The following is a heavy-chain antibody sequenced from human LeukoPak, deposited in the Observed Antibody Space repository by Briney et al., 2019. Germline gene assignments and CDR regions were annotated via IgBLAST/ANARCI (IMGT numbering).Heavy chain of an antibody. Sequence: ASVKVSCKASGYTFSGYYIHWVRQAPGQGHEWMGWINPKVGGTNYAQKFQGRVTMTRDTSISTAYMELSSLRSDDTAVYYCARGSESGSYYSGYDGSFDFWGQGTIVTVSS. D-gene: IGHD1-26*01. V-gene: IGHV1-2*02. J-gene: IGHJ3*01. CDR3: ARGSESGSYYSGYDGSFDF. CDR2: INPKVGGT. CDR1: GYTFSGYY.